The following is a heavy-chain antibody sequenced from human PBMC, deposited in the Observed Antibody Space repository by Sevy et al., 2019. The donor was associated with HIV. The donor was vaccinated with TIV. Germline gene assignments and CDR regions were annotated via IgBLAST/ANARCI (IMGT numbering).Heavy chain of an antibody. D-gene: IGHD6-6*01. CDR2: INHSGIT. J-gene: IGHJ4*02. V-gene: IGHV4-34*01. CDR3: VRQDLATAAPRPY. CDR1: GEPFSGYY. Sequence: SETLSLTCTVPGEPFSGYYWSWIRQPPRKGLEWIGEINHSGITHYNPSLTSRVTLSVDTSKNHLSLKLSSVAAADTAVYYCVRQDLATAAPRPYWGQGSLVTVSS.